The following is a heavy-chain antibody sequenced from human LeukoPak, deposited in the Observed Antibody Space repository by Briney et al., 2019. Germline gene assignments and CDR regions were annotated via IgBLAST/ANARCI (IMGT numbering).Heavy chain of an antibody. J-gene: IGHJ3*02. CDR2: ISYDGSNK. Sequence: GGSLRLSCAASGFTFSSCGMHWVRQAPGKGLEWVAVISYDGSNKYYADSVKGRFTISRDNSKNTLFLEMNSLRAEDTAVYYCAKALTSGWYLDAFNIWGQGTMVTVSS. CDR1: GFTFSSCG. D-gene: IGHD6-19*01. CDR3: AKALTSGWYLDAFNI. V-gene: IGHV3-30*18.